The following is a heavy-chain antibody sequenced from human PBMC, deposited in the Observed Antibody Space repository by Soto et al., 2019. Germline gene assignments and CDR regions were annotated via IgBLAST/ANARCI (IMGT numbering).Heavy chain of an antibody. J-gene: IGHJ3*02. CDR1: GGSISSGDYY. V-gene: IGHV4-30-4*01. D-gene: IGHD5-18*01. CDR3: ARASPRRSGYSYGCQAFDI. CDR2: IYYSGST. Sequence: QVQLQESGPGLVKPSQTLSLTCTVSGGSISSGDYYWSWIRQPPGKGLEWIGYIYYSGSTYYNPSLKSRVTISVDTSKNQFSLKLNSVTAADTAVYYCARASPRRSGYSYGCQAFDIWGQGTMVTVSS.